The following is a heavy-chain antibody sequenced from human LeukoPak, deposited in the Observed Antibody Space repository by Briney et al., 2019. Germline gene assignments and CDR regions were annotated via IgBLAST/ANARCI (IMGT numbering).Heavy chain of an antibody. V-gene: IGHV3-64*01. CDR2: ISSNGGST. D-gene: IGHD3-9*01. Sequence: PGGSLRLSCAASGFTFSSYAMHWVRQAPGKGLEYVSAISSNGGSTYYANSVKGRFTISRDNSKNTLYLQMGSLRAEDMAVYYCARDERYFDWYIDYWGQGTLVTVSS. J-gene: IGHJ4*02. CDR3: ARDERYFDWYIDY. CDR1: GFTFSSYA.